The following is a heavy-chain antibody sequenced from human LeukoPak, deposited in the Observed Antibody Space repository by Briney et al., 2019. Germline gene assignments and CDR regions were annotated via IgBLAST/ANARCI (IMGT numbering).Heavy chain of an antibody. D-gene: IGHD2-15*01. CDR2: IHPRDSDT. CDR3: ARRYCSGSSCYLFDY. V-gene: IGHV5-51*01. J-gene: IGHJ4*02. Sequence: GESLKISCKGSGYGFTNYWIGWVRQMPGKGLEWMGIIHPRDSDTRYSPSLQGQVTISADKSISTDYLQWSSLKASDTAMYYCARRYCSGSSCYLFDYWGQGTLVTVSS. CDR1: GYGFTNYW.